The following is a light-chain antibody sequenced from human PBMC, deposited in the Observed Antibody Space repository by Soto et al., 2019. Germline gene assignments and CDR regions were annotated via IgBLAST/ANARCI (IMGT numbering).Light chain of an antibody. CDR1: QSVSSSY. Sequence: EIVLTQSPGTLSLSPGERATLSCRASQSVSSSYLAWYQQKPGQAPRLLIYGASSRATGIPDRFSGSGSGTDFTLTISRLEPEDFEVYYCQQYGSSGWTFGHGTKVEIK. V-gene: IGKV3-20*01. CDR3: QQYGSSGWT. CDR2: GAS. J-gene: IGKJ1*01.